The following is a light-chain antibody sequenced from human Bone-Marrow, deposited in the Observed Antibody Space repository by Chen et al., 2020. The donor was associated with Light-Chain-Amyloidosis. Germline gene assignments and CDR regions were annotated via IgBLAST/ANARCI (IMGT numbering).Light chain of an antibody. CDR3: QSFDGTLRGAVV. CDR2: DNN. Sequence: HSVLAQPPAVSGAPGTPVTIACTGSRSNIGAGYNVHWYQQLPGTVPKLLIYDNNNRPSGVPDRFSGSQSGTSASLSITGLQAHDEADYYCQSFDGTLRGAVVFGGGTTLTVL. J-gene: IGLJ2*01. V-gene: IGLV1-40*01. CDR1: RSNIGAGYN.